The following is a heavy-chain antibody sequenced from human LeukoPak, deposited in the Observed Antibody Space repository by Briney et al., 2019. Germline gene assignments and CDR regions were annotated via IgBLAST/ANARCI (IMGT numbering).Heavy chain of an antibody. J-gene: IGHJ4*02. V-gene: IGHV4-34*01. D-gene: IGHD3-22*01. Sequence: PSETLSLTCAVYGGSFSGYYWSWIRQPPGKGLEWIGEINHSGSTNYNPSLKSRVTISVDTSKNQFSLKLSSVTAADTAVYYCARGYGSGYYYPPFDYWGQGTLVTVSS. CDR1: GGSFSGYY. CDR3: ARGYGSGYYYPPFDY. CDR2: INHSGST.